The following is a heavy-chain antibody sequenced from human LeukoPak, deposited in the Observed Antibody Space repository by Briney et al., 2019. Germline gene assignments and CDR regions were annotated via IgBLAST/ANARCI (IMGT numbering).Heavy chain of an antibody. CDR1: GGSISSGSYY. J-gene: IGHJ4*02. V-gene: IGHV4-39*01. CDR3: ARQGTLVYDSSGYYSPSFDY. Sequence: SETLSLTCTVSGGSISSGSYYWGWIRQPPGKGLEWIGSIYYSGSTYYNPSLKSRVTISVDTSKNQFSLKLSSVTAADTAVYYCARQGTLVYDSSGYYSPSFDYWGQGTLVTVSS. CDR2: IYYSGST. D-gene: IGHD3-22*01.